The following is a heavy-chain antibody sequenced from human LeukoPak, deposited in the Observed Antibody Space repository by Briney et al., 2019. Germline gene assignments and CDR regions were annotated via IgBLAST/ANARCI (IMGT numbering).Heavy chain of an antibody. J-gene: IGHJ4*02. CDR1: GGSINNYY. CDR2: IYYSGST. CDR3: AGGDTAVFRHFDC. V-gene: IGHV4-59*01. Sequence: PSETLCLTCTVSGGSINNYYGIWIRQSPGKGLEWIAYIYYSGSTNYNPSLESRVTISVDTSNNQFSLKLSSVTAADTAVYYCAGGDTAVFRHFDCWGQGTLVTVSS. D-gene: IGHD5-18*01.